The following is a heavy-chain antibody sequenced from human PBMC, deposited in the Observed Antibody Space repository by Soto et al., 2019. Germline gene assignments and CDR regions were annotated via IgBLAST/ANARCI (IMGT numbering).Heavy chain of an antibody. V-gene: IGHV3-30*18. J-gene: IGHJ6*02. CDR2: ISYDGITK. CDR1: GFTFSSDG. CDR3: AKGLDIVLVPGTIGPYYYYGVDV. D-gene: IGHD2-2*03. Sequence: VQLVESGGRVVQPGRSLRLSRAASGFTFSSDGMNWVRQAPGKGLEWVALISYDGITKYYADSVKGRFTISRDNAKNTQYLQMNSLRPEDTAVYYCAKGLDIVLVPGTIGPYYYYGVDVWGQGTTVTVSS.